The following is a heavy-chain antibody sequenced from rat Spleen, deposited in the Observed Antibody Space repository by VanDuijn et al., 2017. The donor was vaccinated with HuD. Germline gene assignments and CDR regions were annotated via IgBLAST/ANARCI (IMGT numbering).Heavy chain of an antibody. D-gene: IGHD1-1*01. J-gene: IGHJ1*01. V-gene: IGHV5-31*01. CDR1: GFTFNNYW. Sequence: EVQLVESGGGLVQPGRSLKLSCVASGFTFNNYWMTWIRQAPGKGLEWVASITNTGGSTYYPDSVKGRFTISRDNAKSTLYLQMNILRSEDTATYYCTRDLLYYYSGPGYWYFDFWGPGTMVTVSS. CDR3: TRDLLYYYSGPGYWYFDF. CDR2: ITNTGGST.